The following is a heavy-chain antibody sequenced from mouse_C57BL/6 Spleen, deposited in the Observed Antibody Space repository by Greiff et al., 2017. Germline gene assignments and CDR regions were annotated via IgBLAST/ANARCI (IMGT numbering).Heavy chain of an antibody. V-gene: IGHV1-69*01. D-gene: IGHD1-2*01. CDR2: IDPSDSYT. CDR3: ARYDTTANHFDD. CDR1: GYTFTSYW. J-gene: IGHJ2*01. Sequence: VQLQQPGAELVMPGASVKLSCKASGYTFTSYWMHWVKQRPGQGLEWIGEIDPSDSYTNYNKKFKGKSTLTEDKSSSTAYMQLSSLTSEDSPDYYCARYDTTANHFDDWGKGTTLTVSS.